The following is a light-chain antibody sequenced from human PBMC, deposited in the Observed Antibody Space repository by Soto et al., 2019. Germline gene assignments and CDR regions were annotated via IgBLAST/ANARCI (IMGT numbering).Light chain of an antibody. V-gene: IGKV1-5*01. J-gene: IGKJ4*01. CDR2: DAS. CDR1: QSISSW. Sequence: DIQMTQSPSTLSASVGDRVTITCRASQSISSWLAWYQQKPGKAPKLLIYDASSLESGVPSRFSGSGSGTEFTLTISCLQPDDFATYYCQQYNSSLLTFGGGTKVEIK. CDR3: QQYNSSLLT.